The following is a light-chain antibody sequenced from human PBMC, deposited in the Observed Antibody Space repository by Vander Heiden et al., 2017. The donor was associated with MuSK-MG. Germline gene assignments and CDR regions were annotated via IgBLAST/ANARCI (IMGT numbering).Light chain of an antibody. CDR3: QQDNNWPLT. V-gene: IGKV3-15*01. Sequence: EIVMTQSPATLSVSPGERATLSCRASQSVSNNLAWYQQKPGQAPRLLIYGPSTRATGIPARFSGSGSGTEFTLTISSLQSEDFAVYYCQQDNNWPLTFGGGTKVEIK. CDR1: QSVSNN. CDR2: GPS. J-gene: IGKJ4*01.